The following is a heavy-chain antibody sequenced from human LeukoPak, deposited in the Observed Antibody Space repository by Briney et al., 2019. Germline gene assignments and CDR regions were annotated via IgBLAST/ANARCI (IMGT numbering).Heavy chain of an antibody. CDR2: INPRGGSV. J-gene: IGHJ5*02. CDR1: GYTFTSFY. V-gene: IGHV1-46*01. CDR3: ARVGTAILRSWFDH. D-gene: IGHD2-21*02. Sequence: ASVNVSFKASGYTFTSFYMHWVRQAPGQGVEWMGIINPRGGSVSSAQNFQDRITLTRDTSTSTAYMELSSLRSEDTAVYYCARVGTAILRSWFDHWGQGTLVTVSS.